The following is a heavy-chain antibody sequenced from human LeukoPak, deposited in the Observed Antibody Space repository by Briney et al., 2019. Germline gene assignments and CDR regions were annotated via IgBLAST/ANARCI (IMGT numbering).Heavy chain of an antibody. J-gene: IGHJ2*01. D-gene: IGHD6-13*01. CDR1: GGSISSYY. CDR3: ARDSSSWYDWYFDL. V-gene: IGHV4-59*01. CDR2: IYYSGST. Sequence: PSETLSLTCTVSGGSISSYYWSWIRQPPGKGLEWIGYIYYSGSTNYNPSLKSRVTISVDKSKNQFSLKLSSVTAADTAVYYCARDSSSWYDWYFDLWGRGTLVTVSS.